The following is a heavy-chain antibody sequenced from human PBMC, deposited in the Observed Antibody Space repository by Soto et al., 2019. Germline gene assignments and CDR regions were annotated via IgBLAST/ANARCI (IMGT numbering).Heavy chain of an antibody. V-gene: IGHV1-46*03. J-gene: IGHJ6*02. CDR1: GYTFTSYY. Sequence: GASVKVCCKASGYTFTSYYMHWVRQAPGQGLEWMGIINPSGGSTSYAQKFQGRVTMTRDTSTSTVYMELSSLRSEDTAVYYCAREKIAVAGTIYYYGMDVWGQGTTVTVSS. D-gene: IGHD6-19*01. CDR2: INPSGGST. CDR3: AREKIAVAGTIYYYGMDV.